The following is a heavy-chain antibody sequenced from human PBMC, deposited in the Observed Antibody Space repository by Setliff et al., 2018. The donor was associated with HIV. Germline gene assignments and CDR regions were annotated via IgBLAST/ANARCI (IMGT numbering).Heavy chain of an antibody. CDR1: GLTVSTKY. Sequence: GGSLRLSCAASGLTVSTKYVSWVRQAPGKGLEWVSVIYSGGSTYYADSVKGRFTISRDQSKNTLFLQMTSLRAADTAVYYCARDPARLGAIEDAFDIWGQGTMVTVSS. D-gene: IGHD1-26*01. V-gene: IGHV3-53*01. CDR2: IYSGGST. J-gene: IGHJ3*02. CDR3: ARDPARLGAIEDAFDI.